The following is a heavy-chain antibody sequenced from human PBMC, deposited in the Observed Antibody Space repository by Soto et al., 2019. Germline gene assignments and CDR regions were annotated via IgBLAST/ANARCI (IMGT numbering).Heavy chain of an antibody. CDR2: ISSNGGST. D-gene: IGHD5-18*01. V-gene: IGHV3-64D*06. CDR1: GFTFSGYT. CDR3: VKVENRWIQLWLTRGDAFDI. J-gene: IGHJ3*02. Sequence: GGSLRLSCSASGFTFSGYTMHWVRQSQGKRLQYVSAISSNGGSTYYADSVKGRFTISRDNSKNTLYLQMSSLRAEDTAVYYCVKVENRWIQLWLTRGDAFDIWGQGTMVTVSS.